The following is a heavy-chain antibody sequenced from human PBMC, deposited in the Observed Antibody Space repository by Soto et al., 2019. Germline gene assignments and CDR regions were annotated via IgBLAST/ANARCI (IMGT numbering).Heavy chain of an antibody. CDR2: ISYDGSNK. CDR3: AKVGIAADLDY. V-gene: IGHV3-30*18. J-gene: IGHJ4*02. D-gene: IGHD6-13*01. Sequence: GWSLRLSCASSVFTFISYGMHWVRQAPGKGLEWVAVISYDGSNKYYADSVKGRFTISRDNSKNTLYLQMNSLRAEDTAVYYCAKVGIAADLDYWGQGTLVTVSS. CDR1: VFTFISYG.